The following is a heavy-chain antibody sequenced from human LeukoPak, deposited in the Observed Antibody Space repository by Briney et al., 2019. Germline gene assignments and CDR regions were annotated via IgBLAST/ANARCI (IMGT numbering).Heavy chain of an antibody. D-gene: IGHD3-22*01. CDR1: GGSISSYY. CDR2: IYYSGST. V-gene: IGHV4-59*06. J-gene: IGHJ4*02. CDR3: ARDQGINSSGYFAFDY. Sequence: SETLSLTCTVSGGSISSYYWSWIRQHPGKGLEWIGYIYYSGSTYYNPSLKSRVTISVDTSKNQFSLKLSSVTAADTAVYYCARDQGINSSGYFAFDYWGQGTLVTVSS.